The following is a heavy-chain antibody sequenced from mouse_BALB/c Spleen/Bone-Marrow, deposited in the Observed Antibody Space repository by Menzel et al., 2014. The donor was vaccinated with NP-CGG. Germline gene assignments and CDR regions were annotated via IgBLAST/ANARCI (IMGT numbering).Heavy chain of an antibody. Sequence: QVQLKESGAELAKPGASVKMSCKASGYTFTSYWMHWVKQRPVQGLEWIGYINPSTGYTEYNQKFKDKATLTADKSSSTAYMQLSSLTSEDSAVYYCARYGNYGDYFDYWGQGTTLTVSS. J-gene: IGHJ2*01. CDR2: INPSTGYT. CDR3: ARYGNYGDYFDY. D-gene: IGHD2-1*01. CDR1: GYTFTSYW. V-gene: IGHV1-7*01.